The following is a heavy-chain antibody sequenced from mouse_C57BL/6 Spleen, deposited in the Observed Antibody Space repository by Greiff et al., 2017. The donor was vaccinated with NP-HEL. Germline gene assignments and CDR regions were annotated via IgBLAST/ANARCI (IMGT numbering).Heavy chain of an antibody. Sequence: EVMLVESGEGLVKPGGSLKLSCAASGFTFSSYAMSWVRQTPEKRLEWVAYISSGGDYIYYADTVKGRFTISRDNARNTLYLQISSLKSEDTAMYYCTRDIYYGSSPYWYFDVWGTGTTVTVSS. D-gene: IGHD1-1*01. V-gene: IGHV5-9-1*02. CDR3: TRDIYYGSSPYWYFDV. J-gene: IGHJ1*03. CDR2: ISSGGDYI. CDR1: GFTFSSYA.